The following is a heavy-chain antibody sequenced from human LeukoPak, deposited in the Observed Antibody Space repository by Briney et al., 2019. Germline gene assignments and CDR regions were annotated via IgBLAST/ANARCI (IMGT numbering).Heavy chain of an antibody. J-gene: IGHJ4*02. CDR1: GFTFSTYA. V-gene: IGHV3-7*05. Sequence: GGSLRLSCAASGFTFSTYAMAWVRQAPGRGLEWVARIKEDGSDTYYVDSVKGRFTISRDKAKKTVYLQMNSLRVEDTAVYYCARETDYDILTGYYPFDYWGQGTLVTVSS. CDR2: IKEDGSDT. CDR3: ARETDYDILTGYYPFDY. D-gene: IGHD3-9*01.